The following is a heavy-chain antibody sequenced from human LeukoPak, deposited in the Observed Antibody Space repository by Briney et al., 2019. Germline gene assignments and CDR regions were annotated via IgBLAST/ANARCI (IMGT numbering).Heavy chain of an antibody. J-gene: IGHJ4*02. CDR2: IYHSGST. CDR1: GYSISSGYY. Sequence: SETLSLTCTVSGYSISSGYYWGWIRQPPGKGLEWIGSIYHSGSTYYNPSLKSRVTISVDTSKNQFSLKLSSVTAADTAVYYCARAYYDYVWGSLRYFDYWGQGTLVTVSS. D-gene: IGHD3-16*01. CDR3: ARAYYDYVWGSLRYFDY. V-gene: IGHV4-38-2*02.